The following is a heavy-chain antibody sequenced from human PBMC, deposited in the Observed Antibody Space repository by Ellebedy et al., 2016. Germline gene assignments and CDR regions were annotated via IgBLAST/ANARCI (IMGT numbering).Heavy chain of an antibody. CDR3: VREGASTVWYDWYFDL. V-gene: IGHV3-53*01. CDR1: GFTVSTNY. D-gene: IGHD6-19*01. J-gene: IGHJ2*01. Sequence: GESLKISCAASGFTVSTNYMKWVRQAPGKGLEWVSAIFSDGNTYYADSVKGRFTISRDNSKNTLYLQMNSLRAEDTAVYYCVREGASTVWYDWYFDLWGRGTLVTVSS. CDR2: IFSDGNT.